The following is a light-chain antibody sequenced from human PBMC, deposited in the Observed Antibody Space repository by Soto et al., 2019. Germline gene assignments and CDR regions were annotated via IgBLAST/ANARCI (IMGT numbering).Light chain of an antibody. V-gene: IGKV1-6*01. J-gene: IGKJ2*01. CDR2: DAS. CDR1: QGIRTD. CDR3: LQDYNYPYT. Sequence: AIQMTQSPSSLSASVGDRVTITCRASQGIRTDLGWYQQKPGKAPKLLIYDASSLQSGVPSRFSGSGSGTDFTLTISSLQPEDFAPYYCLQDYNYPYTFGQGTKLEIK.